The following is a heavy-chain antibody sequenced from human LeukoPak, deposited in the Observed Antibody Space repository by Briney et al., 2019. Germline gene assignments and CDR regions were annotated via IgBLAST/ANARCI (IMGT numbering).Heavy chain of an antibody. V-gene: IGHV4-39*01. CDR2: IYYSGST. D-gene: IGHD2-2*01. CDR1: GDSISSSNYY. CDR3: ARPSGVVVPNYYMDV. J-gene: IGHJ6*03. Sequence: SETLSLTCTVSGDSISSSNYYWGRLRQPPGKGLEWIGSIYYSGSTYYNPSLKSRVTISVDTSKNQFSLKLSSVTAADTAVYYCARPSGVVVPNYYMDVWGKGTTVTVSS.